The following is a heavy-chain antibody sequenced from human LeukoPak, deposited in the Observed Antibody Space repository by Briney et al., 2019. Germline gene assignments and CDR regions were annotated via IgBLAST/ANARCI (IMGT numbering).Heavy chain of an antibody. V-gene: IGHV5-10-1*01. Sequence: GESLKISCKGSGYSFTSYWISWVRQMPGKGLEWMGRIDPSDSYTNYSPSFQGHVTILADKSISTAYLQWSSLKASDTAMYYCARQNLLSTRQFDYWGQGTLVTVSS. J-gene: IGHJ4*02. CDR1: GYSFTSYW. CDR2: IDPSDSYT. D-gene: IGHD2-2*01. CDR3: ARQNLLSTRQFDY.